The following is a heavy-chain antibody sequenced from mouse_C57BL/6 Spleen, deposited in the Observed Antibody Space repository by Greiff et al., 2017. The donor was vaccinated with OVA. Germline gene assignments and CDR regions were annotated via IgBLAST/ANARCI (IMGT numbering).Heavy chain of an antibody. CDR1: GYTFTDYE. J-gene: IGHJ3*01. Sequence: QVQLKESGAELVRPGASVTLSCKASGYTFTDYEMHWVKQTPVHGLEWIGAIDPETGGTAYNQKFKGKAILTADKSSSTAYMELRSLTSEDSAVYYCTREYDYRFAYWGQGTLVTVSA. D-gene: IGHD2-4*01. CDR3: TREYDYRFAY. V-gene: IGHV1-15*01. CDR2: IDPETGGT.